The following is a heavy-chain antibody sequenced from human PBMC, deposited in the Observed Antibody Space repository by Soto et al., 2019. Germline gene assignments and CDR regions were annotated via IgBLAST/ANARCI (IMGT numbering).Heavy chain of an antibody. V-gene: IGHV3-30-3*01. CDR3: ARVRYQLLFGDYYYVMDV. J-gene: IGHJ6*02. Sequence: GGSLRLSCAASGFTFSSYAMHWVRQAPGKGLEWVAVISYDGSNKYYADSVKGRFTISRDNSKNTLYLQMNSLRAEDTAVYYCARVRYQLLFGDYYYVMDVWGQGTTVTV. D-gene: IGHD2-2*01. CDR2: ISYDGSNK. CDR1: GFTFSSYA.